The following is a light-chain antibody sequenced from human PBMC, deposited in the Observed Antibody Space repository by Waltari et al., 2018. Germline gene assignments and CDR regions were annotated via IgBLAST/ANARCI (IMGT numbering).Light chain of an antibody. Sequence: QSVLTQPPSASGTPGQTVTISCSGSASNIGVQTVNWYQQVPGTAPKLLIYSNKPRPSGVPDRVSGSKSGTSASLAISGLQSEDEAVYYCAPWDNSLNGPVFGGGTKLTVL. CDR2: SNK. J-gene: IGLJ2*01. CDR3: APWDNSLNGPV. V-gene: IGLV1-44*01. CDR1: ASNIGVQT.